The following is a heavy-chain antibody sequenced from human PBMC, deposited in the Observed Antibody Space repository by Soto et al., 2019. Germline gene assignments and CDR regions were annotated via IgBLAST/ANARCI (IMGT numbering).Heavy chain of an antibody. V-gene: IGHV1-46*01. CDR3: ARDSLRTNSPSSPSYDFWSGYYLPDS. CDR2: INPSGGGT. D-gene: IGHD3-3*01. CDR1: GYTFTSYY. J-gene: IGHJ4*02. Sequence: ASVKVSCKASGYTFTSYYMHWVPQAPGQGLEWMGIINPSGGGTSYAQKFQGRVTMTRDTSTSTVYMELSSLRSEDTAVYYCARDSLRTNSPSSPSYDFWSGYYLPDSWGQGTLVTVSS.